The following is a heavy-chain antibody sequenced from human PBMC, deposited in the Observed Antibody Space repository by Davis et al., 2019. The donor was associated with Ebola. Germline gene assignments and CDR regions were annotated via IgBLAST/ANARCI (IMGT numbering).Heavy chain of an antibody. Sequence: AASVKVSCKASGYTFISYVMHWVRQAPGQRLEWMGWINAGNGNTKYSQKFQGRVTITRDTSASTACMELGSLRSEDTAVYYCATVDILLVPAAMPFYYYGMDVWGQGTTVTVSS. CDR3: ATVDILLVPAAMPFYYYGMDV. J-gene: IGHJ6*02. D-gene: IGHD2-2*01. CDR2: INAGNGNT. V-gene: IGHV1-3*01. CDR1: GYTFISYV.